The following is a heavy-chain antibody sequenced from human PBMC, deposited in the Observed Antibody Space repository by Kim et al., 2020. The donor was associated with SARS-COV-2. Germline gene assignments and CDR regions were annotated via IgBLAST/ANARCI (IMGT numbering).Heavy chain of an antibody. CDR2: IYSGGSE. CDR1: GFTVSSNF. V-gene: IGHV3-66*01. J-gene: IGHJ4*02. CDR3: AREEDDFGANSGYFDY. Sequence: GGSLRLSCAASGFTVSSNFMSWVRQAPGKGLEWVSVIYSGGSERYAESVKGRFTISRDYSKNTLYLQMNRLRVEHTAVYYCAREEDDFGANSGYFDYWGQGILVTVSS. D-gene: IGHD4-17*01.